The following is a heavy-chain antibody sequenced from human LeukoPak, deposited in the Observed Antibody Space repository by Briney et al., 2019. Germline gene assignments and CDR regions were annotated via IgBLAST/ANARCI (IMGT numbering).Heavy chain of an antibody. CDR3: ARRISLYGGNSDFDY. J-gene: IGHJ4*02. CDR1: GVPINNSASY. V-gene: IGHV4-31*03. D-gene: IGHD4-23*01. Sequence: PSETLSLTCSVSGVPINNSASYWSWIRQHPGKGLEWIGYIYYSGSTYYNPSLKSRLTISIDTSKSQFSLKLTSVTAADTAMYYCARRISLYGGNSDFDYWGQGTLVSVSS. CDR2: IYYSGST.